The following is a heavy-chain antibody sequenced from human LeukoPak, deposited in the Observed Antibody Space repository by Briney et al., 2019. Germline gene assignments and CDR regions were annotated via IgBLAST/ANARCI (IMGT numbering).Heavy chain of an antibody. D-gene: IGHD3-10*01. CDR2: IYSGGST. Sequence: GGSLRLSCAASGFTVRNNYMSWVRQAPGKGLEWVSVIYSGGSTYYADSVKGRFTISRDNSKNILYLQMNNLRAEDTAVYFCATGERMVRGDGVDYWGQGTLVTVSS. CDR3: ATGERMVRGDGVDY. CDR1: GFTVRNNY. V-gene: IGHV3-66*01. J-gene: IGHJ4*02.